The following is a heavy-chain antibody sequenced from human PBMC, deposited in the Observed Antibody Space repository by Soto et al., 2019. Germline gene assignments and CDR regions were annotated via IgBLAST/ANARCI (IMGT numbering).Heavy chain of an antibody. J-gene: IGHJ4*02. D-gene: IGHD2-15*01. CDR2: VSFDGRNQ. CDR3: AREEQKAVGCKDSARRGGSCYYFDY. V-gene: IGHV3-30*03. Sequence: QVQLVESGGGVVQPGRSLRLSCVASGFTFSNHGMHWLRQAPGKGLEWVAVVSFDGRNQYYADSDSVKGRFTISRDNSKNSLYLQMNNLRAEDTAVYFCAREEQKAVGCKDSARRGGSCYYFDYWGRGSLVTVSS. CDR1: GFTFSNHG.